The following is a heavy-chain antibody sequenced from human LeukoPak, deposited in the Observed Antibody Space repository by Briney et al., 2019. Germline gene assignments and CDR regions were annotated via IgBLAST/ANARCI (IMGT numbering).Heavy chain of an antibody. V-gene: IGHV3-30*02. CDR2: IRNVGRNK. J-gene: IGHJ3*02. CDR3: AKDRYCSSTSCYDSAFDI. CDR1: GFTSSSYA. D-gene: IGHD2-2*01. Sequence: GGCLTLSCAASGFTSSSYAMHWVRHAPDKGREWGAFIRNVGRNKYYADSVKGRFTISRDNSKNTLYLQMNSLRAEDTAVYYCAKDRYCSSTSCYDSAFDIWGQGTMVTVSS.